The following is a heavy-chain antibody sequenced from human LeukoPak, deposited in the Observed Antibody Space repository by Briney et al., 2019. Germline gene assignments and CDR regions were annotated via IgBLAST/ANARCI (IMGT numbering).Heavy chain of an antibody. J-gene: IGHJ4*02. CDR1: GFTFSSYA. Sequence: GGSLRLSCAASGFTFSSYAMSRVRQAPGKGLEWVSAISDSGGSTYYADSVKGRFTISRDNSKNTLYLQMNSLRAEDTAVYYCAKSPGNTISLDYWGQGTLVTVSS. CDR3: AKSPGNTISLDY. V-gene: IGHV3-23*01. CDR2: ISDSGGST. D-gene: IGHD3-10*01.